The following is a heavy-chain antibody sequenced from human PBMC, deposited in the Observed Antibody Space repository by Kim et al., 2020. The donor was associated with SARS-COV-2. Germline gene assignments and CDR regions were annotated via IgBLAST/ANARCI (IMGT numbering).Heavy chain of an antibody. Sequence: SGGTNYNPSLKSRVTISVDTSKIQFSLKLSSVTAADTAVYYCARRLTLDYWGQGTLVTVSS. D-gene: IGHD3-16*01. CDR3: ARRLTLDY. CDR2: SGGT. J-gene: IGHJ4*02. V-gene: IGHV4-59*01.